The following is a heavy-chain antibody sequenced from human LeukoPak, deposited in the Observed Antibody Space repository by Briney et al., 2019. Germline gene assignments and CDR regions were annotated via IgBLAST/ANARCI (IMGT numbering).Heavy chain of an antibody. D-gene: IGHD1-14*01. V-gene: IGHV3-33*01. CDR3: LTPAGWVNY. J-gene: IGHJ4*02. CDR2: IWYDGSNK. Sequence: GGSLRLSCAASGFTFSSYGMHWVRQAPGKGLEWVAVIWYDGSNKYYADSVKGRFTISRDNSKNTLYLRMNSLRAEDTAVYYCLTPAGWVNYWGQGTLVTVSS. CDR1: GFTFSSYG.